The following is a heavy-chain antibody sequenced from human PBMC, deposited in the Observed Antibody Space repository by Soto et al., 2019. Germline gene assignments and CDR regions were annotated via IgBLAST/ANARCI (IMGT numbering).Heavy chain of an antibody. CDR2: ISGSGGST. V-gene: IGHV3-23*01. D-gene: IGHD3-22*01. J-gene: IGHJ4*01. Sequence: EVQLLESGGGLVQPGGSLRLSCAASGFTFSSYAMSWVRQAPGKGLEWVSAISGSGGSTYYADSVKGRFTISRDKSKKTLYLQMNSLRAEDTAVYYCAKDRDYYDSSDHFDYWGHGTLVTVSS. CDR1: GFTFSSYA. CDR3: AKDRDYYDSSDHFDY.